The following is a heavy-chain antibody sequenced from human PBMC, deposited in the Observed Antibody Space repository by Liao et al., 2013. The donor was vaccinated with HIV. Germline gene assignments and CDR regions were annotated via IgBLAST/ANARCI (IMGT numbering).Heavy chain of an antibody. Sequence: QVQLQQWGAGLLKPSETLSLTCAVYGGSFSTYYWSWIRQPPREGAWSGLGKVNHSGSTYYNPSLKSRVSISVDTSKNQFSLKLTSVTAADTAVYYCARSYGSGDMDVWGKGTTVTVSS. CDR1: GGSFSTYY. CDR3: ARSYGSGDMDV. CDR2: VNHSGST. V-gene: IGHV4-34*01. J-gene: IGHJ6*03. D-gene: IGHD3-10*01.